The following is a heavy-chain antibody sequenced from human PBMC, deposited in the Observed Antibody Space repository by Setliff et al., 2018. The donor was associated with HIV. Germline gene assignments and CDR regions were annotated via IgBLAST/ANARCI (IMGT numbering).Heavy chain of an antibody. Sequence: SETLSLTCTVSGGSINSGNNYWSWIRQHPGKGLEWIGFIYYSGTTYYNPSLKSRVTISVDTYKNQFSLKLNSVTAADTAVYXXARYDMPSSDSCGYYYDSWGQGTLVTXSS. V-gene: IGHV4-31*03. CDR3: ARYDMPSSDSCGYYYDS. CDR2: IYYSGTT. D-gene: IGHD3-22*01. CDR1: GGSINSGNNY. J-gene: IGHJ5*01.